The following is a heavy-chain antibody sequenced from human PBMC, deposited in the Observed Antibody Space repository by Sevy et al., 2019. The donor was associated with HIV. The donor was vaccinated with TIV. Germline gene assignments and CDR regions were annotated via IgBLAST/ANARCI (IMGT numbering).Heavy chain of an antibody. V-gene: IGHV3-7*01. D-gene: IGHD3-16*01. CDR1: GFIFSNSW. Sequence: GGSLRLSCAASGFIFSNSWMTWVRQAPGRGLECVATINPDGSDKYYVDSVKGRFIVSRDNAKNSLFLQMNGLRDEDTAAYQCGQGGGAHWGHGALVTVSS. CDR2: INPDGSDK. CDR3: GQGGGAH. J-gene: IGHJ4*01.